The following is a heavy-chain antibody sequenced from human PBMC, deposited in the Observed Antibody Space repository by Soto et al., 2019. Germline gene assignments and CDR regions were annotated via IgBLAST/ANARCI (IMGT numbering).Heavy chain of an antibody. J-gene: IGHJ6*02. V-gene: IGHV3-48*02. CDR3: ARDGGYDFWSGYSPDGMDV. D-gene: IGHD3-3*01. CDR2: ISSSSSTI. Sequence: PGGSLRLSCAASGFTFSSYSMNWVRQAPGKGLELVSYISSSSSTIYYADSVKGRFTISRDNAKNSLYLQMNSLRDEDTAVYYCARDGGYDFWSGYSPDGMDVWGQGTTVTVSS. CDR1: GFTFSSYS.